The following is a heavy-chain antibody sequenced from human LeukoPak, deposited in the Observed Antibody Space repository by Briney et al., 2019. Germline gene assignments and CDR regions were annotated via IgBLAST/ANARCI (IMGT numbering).Heavy chain of an antibody. CDR3: ARGSMVRGELDY. CDR1: GGTFSSYA. V-gene: IGHV1-69*06. CDR2: IIPIFGTA. D-gene: IGHD3-10*01. Sequence: GASVKVSCKASGGTFSSYAISWVRQAPGQGLEWMGGIIPIFGTANYAQKFQGRVTITADKSTGTAYMELSSLRSEDTAVYYCARGSMVRGELDYWGQGTLVTVSS. J-gene: IGHJ4*02.